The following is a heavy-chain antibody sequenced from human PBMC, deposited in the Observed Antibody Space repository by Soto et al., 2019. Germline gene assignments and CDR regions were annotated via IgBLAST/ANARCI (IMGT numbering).Heavy chain of an antibody. Sequence: QVTLKESGPVLVKPTETLTLTCTVSGFSLSNARMGVSWIRQPPGKALEWLAHIFSNDEKSYSTSPKSRLTISKDTSKSQVVLTMTNMDPVDTATYYCALYGGGDPLTFFAYWGQGTLVTVSS. V-gene: IGHV2-26*01. CDR1: GFSLSNARMG. D-gene: IGHD2-21*02. J-gene: IGHJ4*02. CDR3: ALYGGGDPLTFFAY. CDR2: IFSNDEK.